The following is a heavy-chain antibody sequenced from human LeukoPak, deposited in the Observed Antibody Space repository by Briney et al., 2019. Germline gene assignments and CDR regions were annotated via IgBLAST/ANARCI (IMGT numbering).Heavy chain of an antibody. Sequence: AASVKVSCKASGYTFTGYYMHWVRQAPGQGLEWMGWINPNSGGTNYAQKFQGRVTMTRDTSISTAYMEPSRLRSDDTAVYYCARAGRDGYSAGGFDYWGQGTLVTVSS. CDR2: INPNSGGT. CDR1: GYTFTGYY. J-gene: IGHJ4*02. D-gene: IGHD5-24*01. V-gene: IGHV1-2*02. CDR3: ARAGRDGYSAGGFDY.